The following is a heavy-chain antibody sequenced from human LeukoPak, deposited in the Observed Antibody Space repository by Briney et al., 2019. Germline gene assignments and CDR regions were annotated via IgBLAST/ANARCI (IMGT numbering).Heavy chain of an antibody. J-gene: IGHJ6*02. Sequence: SETLSLTCAVYGGSFSGYYWSWIRQPPGKGLEWIGEINHSGSTNYNPSLKSRVTISVDTSKNLFSLKLSSVTAADTAVYCCARDSYSNYVYYYYGMDVWGQGTTVNVSS. CDR2: INHSGST. CDR3: ARDSYSNYVYYYYGMDV. CDR1: GGSFSGYY. D-gene: IGHD4-11*01. V-gene: IGHV4-34*01.